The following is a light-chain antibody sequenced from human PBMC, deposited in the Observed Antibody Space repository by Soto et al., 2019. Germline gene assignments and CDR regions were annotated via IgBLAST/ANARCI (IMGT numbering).Light chain of an antibody. Sequence: IHMTQSPSSLSASVGARVTVPXRASQSISIYVNWDQQQPGXPPKXXXYGXATLPRGGPSRLSGSGSGTDFTLTISSLQPEYFANYYCLRLKSDTRTFGGGTKVDIK. J-gene: IGKJ4*02. CDR2: GXA. CDR3: LRLKSDTRT. CDR1: QSISIY. V-gene: IGKV1-39*01.